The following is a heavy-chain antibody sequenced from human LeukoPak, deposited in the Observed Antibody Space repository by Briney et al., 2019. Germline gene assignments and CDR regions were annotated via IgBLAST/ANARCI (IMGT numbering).Heavy chain of an antibody. CDR1: GDPVNGYY. Sequence: KPSETLSLTCTVSGDPVNGYYWSWIRQPPGKGLEWVGYIYYNGHTNYSPSLESRTTMSIDPSRNQFSLKVRSVTAADTAVYYCARTYGDYQGYMDVWGKGTTVTVSS. D-gene: IGHD4-17*01. J-gene: IGHJ6*03. V-gene: IGHV4-59*02. CDR3: ARTYGDYQGYMDV. CDR2: IYYNGHT.